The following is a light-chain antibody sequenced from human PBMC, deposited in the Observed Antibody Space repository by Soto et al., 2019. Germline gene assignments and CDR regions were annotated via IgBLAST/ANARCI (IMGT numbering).Light chain of an antibody. J-gene: IGKJ2*01. CDR1: QSVSSN. CDR3: QQSNNWPYT. Sequence: EIVMTQSPATLSVSPGERATLSCRASQSVSSNLAWYQQKPGQAPRLLFYGSSTRATGVPARFTGSGSGTDFTLSISSLQSEYFAVYYCQQSNNWPYTFGQGTKLEIK. V-gene: IGKV3-15*01. CDR2: GSS.